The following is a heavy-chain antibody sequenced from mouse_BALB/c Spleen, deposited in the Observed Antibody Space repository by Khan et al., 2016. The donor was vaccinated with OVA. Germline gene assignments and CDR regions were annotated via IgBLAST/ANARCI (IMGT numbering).Heavy chain of an antibody. CDR1: GFTFSNYG. V-gene: IGHV5-6-5*01. J-gene: IGHJ3*01. CDR3: ARDYWFAY. CDR2: ISSGDTT. Sequence: EVELVESGGGLVKPGGSLKLSCAASGFTFSNYGVSWVRQTPEKRLEWVASISSGDTTYYPDSVKGRFTISRDNARNILYLQMSSLRSEDTAMYYCARDYWFAYWGQGTLDTVSA.